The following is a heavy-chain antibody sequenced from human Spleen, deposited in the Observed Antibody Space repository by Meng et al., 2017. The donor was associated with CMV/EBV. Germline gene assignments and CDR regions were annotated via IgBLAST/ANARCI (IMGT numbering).Heavy chain of an antibody. CDR2: IKLDGSEK. J-gene: IGHJ6*02. D-gene: IGHD2-15*01. CDR3: ATRDRELTALSGLYYYYAMDV. V-gene: IGHV3-7*01. CDR1: GFTFDSYW. Sequence: GESLKISCAASGFTFDSYWMNWVRQAPGKGLEWVAKIKLDGSEKYYVDSVRGRFTISRENSKNTLYLQMNNLRTEDTALYYCATRDRELTALSGLYYYYAMDVWGQGTSVTVSS.